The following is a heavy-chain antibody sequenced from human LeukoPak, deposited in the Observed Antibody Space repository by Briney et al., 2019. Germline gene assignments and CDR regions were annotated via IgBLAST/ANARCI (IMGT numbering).Heavy chain of an antibody. Sequence: SVKVSCKASVGTFSSYAISWVGQAPGQGLEWMGGIIPIFGTANYAQKFQGRVTITADESTSTAYMELSSLRSEDTAVYYCARVGNSRLFDYWGQGTLVTVSS. D-gene: IGHD4-23*01. CDR1: VGTFSSYA. CDR2: IIPIFGTA. V-gene: IGHV1-69*01. J-gene: IGHJ4*02. CDR3: ARVGNSRLFDY.